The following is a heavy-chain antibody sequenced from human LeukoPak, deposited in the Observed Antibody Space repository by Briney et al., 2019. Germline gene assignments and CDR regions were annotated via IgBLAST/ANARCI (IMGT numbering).Heavy chain of an antibody. CDR1: GFTFSSYA. CDR3: AKGKAGGLVDLFDP. V-gene: IGHV3-23*01. Sequence: PGGSLRLSCAASGFTFSSYAMMWVRQAPGKGLEWVSTIVASYEGTFYADSVKGRFTIPRDNSKGTLSLQMNSLRAEDTAVYYCAKGKAGGLVDLFDPWGQGTLVTVSS. D-gene: IGHD3/OR15-3a*01. CDR2: IVASYEGT. J-gene: IGHJ5*02.